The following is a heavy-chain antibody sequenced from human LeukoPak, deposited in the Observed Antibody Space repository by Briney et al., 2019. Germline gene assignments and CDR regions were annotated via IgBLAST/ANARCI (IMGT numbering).Heavy chain of an antibody. CDR3: ARVDIVVVVAATRRRGWFDP. CDR2: INHSGST. J-gene: IGHJ5*02. V-gene: IGHV4-34*01. CDR1: GGSFSGYY. Sequence: PSETLSLTCAVYGGSFSGYYWSWIRQPPGKGLEWIGEINHSGSTNYNPSLKSRVTISVDTSKNQFSLKLSSVTAADTAVYYCARVDIVVVVAATRRRGWFDPWGQGTLVTVSS. D-gene: IGHD2-15*01.